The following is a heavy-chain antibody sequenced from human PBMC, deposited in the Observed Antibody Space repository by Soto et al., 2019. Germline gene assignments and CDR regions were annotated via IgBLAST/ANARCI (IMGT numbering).Heavy chain of an antibody. CDR3: GKGGSYYYYYGVDV. J-gene: IGHJ6*02. D-gene: IGHD1-26*01. Sequence: PGGSLRLSCAASGFTFSSYAMSWVRQAPRKGLEWVSAIIDNGGSTYYADSVQGRFTISRDNSKNTQYLQMNSLRADDTAVYYCGKGGSYYYYYGVDVWGQGTTGTVSS. V-gene: IGHV3-23*01. CDR1: GFTFSSYA. CDR2: IIDNGGST.